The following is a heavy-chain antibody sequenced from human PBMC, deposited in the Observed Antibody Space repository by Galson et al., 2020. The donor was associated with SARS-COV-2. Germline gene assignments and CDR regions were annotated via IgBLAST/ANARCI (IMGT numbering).Heavy chain of an antibody. CDR2: IKNHGDTI. CDR1: GFIFSDAH. V-gene: IGHV3-11*01. J-gene: IGHJ5*02. CDR3: ARESWGSLDP. D-gene: IGHD3-16*01. Sequence: SCAASGFIFSDAHMTWIRQAPGKGLEWISFIKNHGDTIYYADSVRGRFTISRDNTNNLLYLQMNSLRVEDTAMYYCARESWGSLDPWGQGTLVTVST.